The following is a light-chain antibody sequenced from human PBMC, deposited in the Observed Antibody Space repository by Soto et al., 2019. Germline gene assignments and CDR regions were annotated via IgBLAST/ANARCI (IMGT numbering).Light chain of an antibody. Sequence: DIQMTQSPSTLSASVGDRVTITCRASQRISSWLAWYQQKPGKAPKLLISDASRLESGVRSRFSGRGSGTEFTLTISSLQPDDFATYHCHQYNSYPPTFGQGTKVEIK. J-gene: IGKJ1*01. CDR2: DAS. CDR1: QRISSW. CDR3: HQYNSYPPT. V-gene: IGKV1-5*01.